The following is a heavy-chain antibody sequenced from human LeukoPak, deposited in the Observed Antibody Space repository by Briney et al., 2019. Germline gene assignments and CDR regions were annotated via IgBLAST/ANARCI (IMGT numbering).Heavy chain of an antibody. J-gene: IGHJ6*03. CDR3: ARPKYSGGYSYYMDV. Sequence: SETLSLTCAVSGYSISSGYYWGWIRQPPGKGLEWIGSIYHSESTYYNPSLKSRVTQSVDTSKNQFSLKLSSVTAADTAVYYCARPKYSGGYSYYMDVWGKGTTVTVSS. CDR2: IYHSEST. V-gene: IGHV4-38-2*01. CDR1: GYSISSGYY. D-gene: IGHD2-2*03.